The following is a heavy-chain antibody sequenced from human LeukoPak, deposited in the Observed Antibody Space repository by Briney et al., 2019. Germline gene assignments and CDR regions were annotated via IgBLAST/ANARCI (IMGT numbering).Heavy chain of an antibody. CDR1: GYTFTGYY. D-gene: IGHD4-23*01. V-gene: IGHV1-18*04. Sequence: ASVKVSCKASGYTFTGYYMHWVRQAPGQGLEWMGRISAYNGNTNYAQKLQGRVTMTTDTSTSTAYMELRSLRSDDTAVYYCARGSVYDGSYAGDYWGQGTLVTVSS. CDR3: ARGSVYDGSYAGDY. J-gene: IGHJ4*02. CDR2: ISAYNGNT.